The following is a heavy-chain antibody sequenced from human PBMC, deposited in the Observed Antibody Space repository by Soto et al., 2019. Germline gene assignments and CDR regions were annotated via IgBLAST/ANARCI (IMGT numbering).Heavy chain of an antibody. J-gene: IGHJ6*02. D-gene: IGHD3-10*01. Sequence: PSETLSLTCTVSGGSISSSNWWTWVRQAPGKGLEWIGETYHVGIPSYNPSLKGRVSISVDKSKNQFSLKLSSVTAADTAVYYCVRGQSPDYYGMDVWGQGTTVTVSS. V-gene: IGHV4-4*02. CDR2: TYHVGIP. CDR3: VRGQSPDYYGMDV. CDR1: GGSISSSNW.